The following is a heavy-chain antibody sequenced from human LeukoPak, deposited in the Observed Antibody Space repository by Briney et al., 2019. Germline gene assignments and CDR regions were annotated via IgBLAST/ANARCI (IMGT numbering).Heavy chain of an antibody. CDR1: GYRISDYY. Sequence: ASVMVSCKASGYRISDYYIHWVRQAPGQGLEWMGWINPQHGGTNFAQRFEGGVTLTRDTSIGTTYMLLSGLRSDDTAVYYCARVRKSGSYYGGVFDYWGQGTLVTVSS. J-gene: IGHJ4*02. D-gene: IGHD1-26*01. V-gene: IGHV1-2*02. CDR2: INPQHGGT. CDR3: ARVRKSGSYYGGVFDY.